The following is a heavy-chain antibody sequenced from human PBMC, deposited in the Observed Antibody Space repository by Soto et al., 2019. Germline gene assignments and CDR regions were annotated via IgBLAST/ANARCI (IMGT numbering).Heavy chain of an antibody. CDR2: VSGNGGNT. D-gene: IGHD1-26*01. CDR1: GLSFSSYT. V-gene: IGHV3-23*01. Sequence: PGGSLRLSCVASGLSFSSYTMNWVRQAPGKGLEWVSGVSGNGGNTYYADSVKGRFSISRDNSKNTLYLQLNSLRAEDTAIYYCAKDRMGASGWFDPWGQGTPVTVSS. J-gene: IGHJ5*02. CDR3: AKDRMGASGWFDP.